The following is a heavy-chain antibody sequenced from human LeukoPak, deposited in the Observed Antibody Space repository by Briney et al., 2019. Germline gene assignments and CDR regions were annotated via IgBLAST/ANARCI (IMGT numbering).Heavy chain of an antibody. D-gene: IGHD5-24*01. Sequence: GASVKVSCKASGYTFTSYGISWVRQAPGQGLEWMGWISAYNGNTNYAQKFQGRVTMTRDTSTSTVYMELSSLRSEDTAVYYCARSGIAEMAYWGQGTLVTVSS. CDR2: ISAYNGNT. CDR3: ARSGIAEMAY. J-gene: IGHJ4*02. V-gene: IGHV1-18*01. CDR1: GYTFTSYG.